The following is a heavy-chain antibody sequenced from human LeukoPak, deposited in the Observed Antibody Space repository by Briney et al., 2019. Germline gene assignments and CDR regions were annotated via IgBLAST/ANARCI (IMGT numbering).Heavy chain of an antibody. CDR3: ARTRSGSYYRGNDWFDP. J-gene: IGHJ5*02. CDR2: TYYSGST. D-gene: IGHD3-10*01. Sequence: SETLSLTCTVSGGSISSYYWSWIRQPPGKGLEWIGYTYYSGSTNYNPSLKSRVTISVDTSKNQFSLKLSSVTAADTAVYYCARTRSGSYYRGNDWFDPWGQGTLVTVSS. V-gene: IGHV4-59*01. CDR1: GGSISSYY.